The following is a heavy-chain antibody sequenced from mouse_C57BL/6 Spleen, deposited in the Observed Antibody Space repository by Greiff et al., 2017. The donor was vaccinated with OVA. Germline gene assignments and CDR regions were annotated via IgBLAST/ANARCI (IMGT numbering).Heavy chain of an antibody. J-gene: IGHJ2*01. V-gene: IGHV1-15*01. Sequence: VQLQQSGAELVRPGASVTLSCKASGYTFTDYEMHWVKQTPVHGLEWIGAIDPETGGTAYNQKFKGKAILTADKSSSTAYMELRSLTSEDSAVYYCTKYSNYENYFDDWGQGTTLTVSS. D-gene: IGHD2-5*01. CDR1: GYTFTDYE. CDR2: IDPETGGT. CDR3: TKYSNYENYFDD.